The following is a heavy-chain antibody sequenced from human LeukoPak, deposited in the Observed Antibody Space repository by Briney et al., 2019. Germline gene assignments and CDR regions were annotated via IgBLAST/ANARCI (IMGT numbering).Heavy chain of an antibody. D-gene: IGHD2-2*01. V-gene: IGHV3-74*01. Sequence: PGGSLRLSCAASGFTLSNYYMHWVRQPPGKGLVWVSRLINNDTTANYADSVKGRFTISRDNAKNTLYLQMNSLRANDTAVYYGARGDCSNPSCLTDWGQGILVTVSS. CDR3: ARGDCSNPSCLTD. CDR2: LINNDTTA. J-gene: IGHJ4*02. CDR1: GFTLSNYY.